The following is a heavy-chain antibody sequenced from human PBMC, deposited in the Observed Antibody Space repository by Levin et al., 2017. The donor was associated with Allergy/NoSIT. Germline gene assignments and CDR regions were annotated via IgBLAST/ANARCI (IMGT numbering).Heavy chain of an antibody. CDR2: ISGSGGST. Sequence: PGGSLRLFCAASGFSFSDYSMSWVRQAPGKGLEWVSAISGSGGSTYYADSVKGRFTISRDISKNRLYLQMNSLRAEDTAIYYCAKDGWSDWGQGTLVTVSS. V-gene: IGHV3-23*01. J-gene: IGHJ4*02. D-gene: IGHD2-15*01. CDR3: AKDGWSD. CDR1: GFSFSDYS.